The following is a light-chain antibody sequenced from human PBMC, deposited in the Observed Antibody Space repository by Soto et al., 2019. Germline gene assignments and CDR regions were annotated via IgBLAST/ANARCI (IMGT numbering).Light chain of an antibody. Sequence: EVVLTQSPGTLSLSPGERATLSCRASQSVSRSYLAWYQQKPGQAPRLLIYIASSRATGIPDRFSGSGSGXDXXXTIXRLEPEDFAMYYCQQYGSSPYTFGQGTKLEIK. CDR3: QQYGSSPYT. J-gene: IGKJ2*01. V-gene: IGKV3-20*01. CDR2: IAS. CDR1: QSVSRSY.